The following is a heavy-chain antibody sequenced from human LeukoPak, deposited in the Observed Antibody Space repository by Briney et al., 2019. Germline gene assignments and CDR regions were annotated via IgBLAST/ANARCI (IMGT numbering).Heavy chain of an antibody. V-gene: IGHV1-8*01. D-gene: IGHD6-6*01. J-gene: IGHJ4*02. CDR2: MNPNSGST. Sequence: GASVTVSCKASEYTFTSYDINWVRQATGQGLEWMGWMNPNSGSTGYAQKFQGRVTMTRVTSISTAYMELNNLTSEDTAVYYCARGSWGEIAGRKSFEFWGQGSLVTVSS. CDR1: EYTFTSYD. CDR3: ARGSWGEIAGRKSFEF.